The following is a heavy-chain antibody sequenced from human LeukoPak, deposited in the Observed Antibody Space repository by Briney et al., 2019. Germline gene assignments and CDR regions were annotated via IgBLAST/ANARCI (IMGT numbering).Heavy chain of an antibody. J-gene: IGHJ4*02. D-gene: IGHD5-18*01. CDR2: IYYSGST. CDR3: ARRSVDTAMGVDY. Sequence: SETLSLTCTVSGGSISSSSYYWGWIRQPPGKGLEWIGSIYYSGSTYYNPSLKSRVTISVDTSKYQFSLKLSSVTAADTAVYYCARRSVDTAMGVDYWGQGTLVTVSS. V-gene: IGHV4-39*07. CDR1: GGSISSSSYY.